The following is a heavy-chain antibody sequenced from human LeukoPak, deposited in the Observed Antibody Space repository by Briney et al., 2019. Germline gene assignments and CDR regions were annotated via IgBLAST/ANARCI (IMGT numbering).Heavy chain of an antibody. D-gene: IGHD6-6*01. CDR2: ISYDGGNK. CDR1: GFTFSRSA. Sequence: GGSLRLSCAASGFTFSRSAMHWVRQAPGKGLEWVAIISYDGGNKYYADSVKGRFTISRDNSKNTLYLQMDSLRAEDTAVYFCVSLGYSSSSVRYWGQGTLVTVSS. V-gene: IGHV3-30*04. J-gene: IGHJ4*02. CDR3: VSLGYSSSSVRY.